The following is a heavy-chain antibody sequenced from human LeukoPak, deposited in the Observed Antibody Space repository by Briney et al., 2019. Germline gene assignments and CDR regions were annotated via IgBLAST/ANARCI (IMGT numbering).Heavy chain of an antibody. J-gene: IGHJ5*02. Sequence: NSSETLSLTCTVSGGSISSSSYYWGWIRQPPGKGLEWIGSIYYSGSTYYNPSLKSRVTISVDTSKNQFSLKLSSVTAADTAVYYCARGGNCGGGSCYSDRGWFDPWGQGTLVTVSS. V-gene: IGHV4-39*07. CDR2: IYYSGST. CDR3: ARGGNCGGGSCYSDRGWFDP. CDR1: GGSISSSSYY. D-gene: IGHD2-15*01.